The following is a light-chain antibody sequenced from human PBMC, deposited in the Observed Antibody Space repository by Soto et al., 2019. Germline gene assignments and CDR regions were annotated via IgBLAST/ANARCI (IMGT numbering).Light chain of an antibody. CDR2: DAS. V-gene: IGKV3-11*01. CDR1: QSVSSY. Sequence: EIVLTQSPATLSLSPGERATLSCRASQSVSSYLAWYQQKPGQAPRLLIYDASNRATGIPARFSGSGSGTDFTLTISSLEPEDFAVYYCQQRRNWLTFGPGTKVDIK. CDR3: QQRRNWLT. J-gene: IGKJ3*01.